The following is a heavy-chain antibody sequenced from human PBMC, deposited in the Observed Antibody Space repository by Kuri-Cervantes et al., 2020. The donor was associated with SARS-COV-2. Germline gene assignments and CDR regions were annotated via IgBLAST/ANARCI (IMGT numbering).Heavy chain of an antibody. CDR2: LNPDTGNT. Sequence: ASVKVSCKASGYSFSTYDINWVRQAAGQGLEWMGWLNPDTGNTGNAKKFQGRVTMTTGTSINTAYMEVSSLSFEDTAIYYCARDSGDWNPDGLDLWGQGTLVTVSS. D-gene: IGHD1-1*01. V-gene: IGHV1-8*02. CDR3: ARDSGDWNPDGLDL. J-gene: IGHJ3*01. CDR1: GYSFSTYD.